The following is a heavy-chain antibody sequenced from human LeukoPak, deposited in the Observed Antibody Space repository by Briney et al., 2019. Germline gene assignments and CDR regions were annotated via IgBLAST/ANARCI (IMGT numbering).Heavy chain of an antibody. CDR2: IYYSGST. Sequence: TSETLSLTCTVSGGSISSYYWSWIRQPPGKGLEWIGYIYYSGSTSYNPSLKSRVTISVDTSKNQFSLKLSSVTAADTAVYYCARSHYDFWSGYPEYFQHWGQGTLVTVSS. CDR1: GGSISSYY. J-gene: IGHJ1*01. D-gene: IGHD3-3*01. CDR3: ARSHYDFWSGYPEYFQH. V-gene: IGHV4-59*01.